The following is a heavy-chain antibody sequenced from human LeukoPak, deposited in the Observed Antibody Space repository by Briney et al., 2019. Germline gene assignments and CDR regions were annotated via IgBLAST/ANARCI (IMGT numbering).Heavy chain of an antibody. V-gene: IGHV1-69*05. J-gene: IGHJ5*02. CDR2: IVPIIGAT. CDR1: GGTFSNYA. D-gene: IGHD3-16*01. CDR3: ARGRGLRGGFDP. Sequence: SVKVSCKASGGTFSNYAITWVRQAPGQGLEWMGGIVPIIGATNFAQKFQGRVTLTTDESTSTAYMEPRSLTSEDTAVYYCARGRGLRGGFDPWGQGTLVTVSS.